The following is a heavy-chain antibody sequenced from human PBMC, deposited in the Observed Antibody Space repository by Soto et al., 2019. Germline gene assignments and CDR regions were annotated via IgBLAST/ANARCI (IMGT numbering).Heavy chain of an antibody. CDR2: INDSGST. D-gene: IGHD3-10*01. V-gene: IGHV4-34*01. J-gene: IGHJ6*03. CDR1: GGSLSGYQ. CDR3: ARGLLLWYGELSRRGDHYYYLDV. Sequence: QVQLQQWGAGLLNPSEILSLTCAVYGGSLSGYQWSWIRQPPGKGLEWIGEINDSGSTTYNPSLTSRATISLGTSKKQVSLRVNSVTAADTAVYYCARGLLLWYGELSRRGDHYYYLDVWGKGTTVTVSS.